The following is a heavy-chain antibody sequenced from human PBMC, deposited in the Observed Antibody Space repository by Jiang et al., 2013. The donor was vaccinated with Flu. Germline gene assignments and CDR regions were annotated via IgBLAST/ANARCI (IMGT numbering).Heavy chain of an antibody. CDR3: ATRELTIAAAGDF. CDR1: GGSFSGYY. V-gene: IGHV4-34*01. Sequence: LLKPSETLSLTCAVYGGSFSGYYWSWIRQPPGKGLEWIGEVNHSGSTNYNPSLKSRVTISVDTSKNQFSLKLSSVTAADTAVYYCATRELTIAAAGDFWGQGTLVTVSS. D-gene: IGHD6-13*01. CDR2: VNHSGST. J-gene: IGHJ4*02.